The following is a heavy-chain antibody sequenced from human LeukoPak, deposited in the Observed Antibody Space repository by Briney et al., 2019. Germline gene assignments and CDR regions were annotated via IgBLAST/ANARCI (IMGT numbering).Heavy chain of an antibody. J-gene: IGHJ6*02. Sequence: SETLSLTCTVFGGSISNYYCTWIRQPPGKGLEWIGYIYYSGSSNYNPSLKSRVTISVDTSKNQFSLKLSSVTAADTAVYYCARGEATLGHFNYYHYGVDVWGQGTTVTVSS. CDR1: GGSISNYY. V-gene: IGHV4-59*01. D-gene: IGHD3-3*02. CDR2: IYYSGSS. CDR3: ARGEATLGHFNYYHYGVDV.